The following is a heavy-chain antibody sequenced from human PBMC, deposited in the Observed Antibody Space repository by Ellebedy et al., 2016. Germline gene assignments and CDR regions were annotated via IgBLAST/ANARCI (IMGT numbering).Heavy chain of an antibody. J-gene: IGHJ3*02. Sequence: GESLKISCAASGFTFSSYSMNWVRQAPGKGLEWVSSISSSSSYIYYADSVKGRFTISRDNAKNSLYLQMNSLRAEDTAVYYCARDEGNYDTLTAFDIWGQGTMVTVSS. D-gene: IGHD1-7*01. CDR3: ARDEGNYDTLTAFDI. CDR2: ISSSSSYI. CDR1: GFTFSSYS. V-gene: IGHV3-21*01.